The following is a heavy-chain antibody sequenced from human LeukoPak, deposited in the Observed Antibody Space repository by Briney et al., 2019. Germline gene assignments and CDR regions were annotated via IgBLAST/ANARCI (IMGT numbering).Heavy chain of an antibody. CDR2: LTRGGSTT. D-gene: IGHD2-15*01. Sequence: GVSLRLSCTVSGFTFSFYGMHWVRRAPGKGLEWVSGLTRGGSTTNYADPVKGRFTISRDKSQNSVFLQLNSLRPEDTAVYYCARQQRIRHCSEGVCTEGYNFDYWGQGTLVTVSS. J-gene: IGHJ4*02. V-gene: IGHV3-NL1*01. CDR1: GFTFSFYG. CDR3: ARQQRIRHCSEGVCTEGYNFDY.